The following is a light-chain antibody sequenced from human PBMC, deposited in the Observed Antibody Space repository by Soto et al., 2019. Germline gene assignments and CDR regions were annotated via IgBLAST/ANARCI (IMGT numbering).Light chain of an antibody. Sequence: QSALTQPASVSGSTGQSITISCTGTSSDVGSHNFVSWYQQHPGKPPKLVISEVSNRPSGVSDRFSGSTSGNTASLTISGLQAEDEADYYCTSYRSRTTVVVFGGGTKVTVL. CDR1: SSDVGSHNF. J-gene: IGLJ2*01. CDR2: EVS. V-gene: IGLV2-14*01. CDR3: TSYRSRTTVVV.